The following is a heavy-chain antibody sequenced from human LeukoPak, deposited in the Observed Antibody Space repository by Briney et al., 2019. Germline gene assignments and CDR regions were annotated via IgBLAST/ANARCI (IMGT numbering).Heavy chain of an antibody. CDR3: ARSTRSILGADTYYYYMDV. Sequence: GGSLTLSCAASGFSFSSYAMQWVRQAPGKGLEWVAVISHDGSNKYNADSVKGRFTISRDNSKNTVSLQMNSLRAEDTALYYCARSTRSILGADTYYYYMDVWAKGTTVTVSS. D-gene: IGHD3-3*01. J-gene: IGHJ6*03. CDR2: ISHDGSNK. V-gene: IGHV3-30*01. CDR1: GFSFSSYA.